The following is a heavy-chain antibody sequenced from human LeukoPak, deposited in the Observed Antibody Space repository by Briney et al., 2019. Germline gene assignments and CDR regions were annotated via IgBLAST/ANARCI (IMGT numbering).Heavy chain of an antibody. D-gene: IGHD2-15*01. CDR2: IYHSGST. CDR1: GGSISSSNW. V-gene: IGHV4-4*02. Sequence: SGTLSLTCAVSGGSISSSNWWSWVRQPPGKGLEWIGEIYHSGSTNYNPSLKSRVTISVDKSKNQFSLKLSSVTAADTAVYYCASGVDPTENAPYFDYWGQGTLVTVSS. J-gene: IGHJ4*02. CDR3: ASGVDPTENAPYFDY.